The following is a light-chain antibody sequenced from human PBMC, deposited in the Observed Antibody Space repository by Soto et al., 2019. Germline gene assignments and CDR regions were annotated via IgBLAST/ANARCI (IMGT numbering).Light chain of an antibody. CDR1: QSLVHSDGNTY. Sequence: DVVMTQSPLSLPVTLGQPASISCRSSQSLVHSDGNTYLSWFQQRPGQSPRRLIYKVSNRDSGVPDRFSGSGSGTDFTLKISRVEAEDVWVYYCMQATRWPWTFGQGTKVEI. CDR2: KVS. CDR3: MQATRWPWT. J-gene: IGKJ1*01. V-gene: IGKV2-30*02.